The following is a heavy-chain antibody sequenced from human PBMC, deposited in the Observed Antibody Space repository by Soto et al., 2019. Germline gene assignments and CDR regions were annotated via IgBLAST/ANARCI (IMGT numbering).Heavy chain of an antibody. D-gene: IGHD2-2*01. V-gene: IGHV3-23*01. CDR1: GFTFSSYA. J-gene: IGHJ6*03. Sequence: GGSLRLSCAASGFTFSSYAMSWVRQAPGKGLEWVSAISGSGGSTYYADSVKGRFTISRDNSKNTLYLQMNSLRAEDTAVYYCEKTGSSTSSFYYYYYMDVWGKGTTVTVSS. CDR2: ISGSGGST. CDR3: EKTGSSTSSFYYYYYMDV.